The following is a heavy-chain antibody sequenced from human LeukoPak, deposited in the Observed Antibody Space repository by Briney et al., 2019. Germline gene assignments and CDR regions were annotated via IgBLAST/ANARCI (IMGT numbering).Heavy chain of an antibody. D-gene: IGHD2-21*02. CDR2: IIPMFGTA. V-gene: IGHV1-69*13. Sequence: ASVKVSCKASGGTFSNYAITWVRQAPGQGLEWMGGIIPMFGTANYAQKFQGRVTITADESTSTAYMELSSLRSEDTAVYYCAIGAVTTMLWNYMDVWGKGTTVTTSS. CDR3: AIGAVTTMLWNYMDV. J-gene: IGHJ6*03. CDR1: GGTFSNYA.